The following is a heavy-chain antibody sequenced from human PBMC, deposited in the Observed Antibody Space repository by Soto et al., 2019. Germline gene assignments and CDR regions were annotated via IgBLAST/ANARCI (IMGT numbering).Heavy chain of an antibody. CDR2: ISGSGGST. CDR3: AKREYRMPWFGELYSWFDP. CDR1: GFTFSSYA. J-gene: IGHJ5*02. V-gene: IGHV3-23*01. Sequence: GGSLRLSCAASGFTFSSYAMSWVRQAPGKGLEWVSAISGSGGSTYYADSVKGRFTISRDNSKNTLYLQMNSLRAEDTAVYYCAKREYRMPWFGELYSWFDPWGQGILVNVSS. D-gene: IGHD3-10*01.